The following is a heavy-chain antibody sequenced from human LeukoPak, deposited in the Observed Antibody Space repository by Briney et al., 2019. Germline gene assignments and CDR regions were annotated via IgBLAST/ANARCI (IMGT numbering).Heavy chain of an antibody. CDR2: IYYSGST. V-gene: IGHV4-38-2*01. Sequence: EASETLSLTCAVSGYSISSGYYWGWIRQPPGKGLEWIGSIYYSGSTNYKPSLRSRVTISVDTSKNQFSLKLSSVTAADTAVYYCARHAGSYYTYNFDYWGQGTLVTVSS. CDR1: GYSISSGYY. CDR3: ARHAGSYYTYNFDY. D-gene: IGHD3-22*01. J-gene: IGHJ4*02.